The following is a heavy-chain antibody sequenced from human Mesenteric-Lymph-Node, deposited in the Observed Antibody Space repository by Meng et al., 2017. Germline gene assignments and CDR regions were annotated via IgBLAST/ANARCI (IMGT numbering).Heavy chain of an antibody. V-gene: IGHV4-34*01. D-gene: IGHD3/OR15-3a*01. CDR3: VRENWTSNN. Sequence: QVQPPQCGAGLVTPSQTLSLTCDVYDGTFNAEQGTGSRQPPGKGREWIGEINHSGSTHYDPSLNGRVTISMETSKNQFSLTLSSVTAADTAVYYCVRENWTSNNWGQGTLVTVSS. CDR2: INHSGST. CDR1: DGTFNAEQ. J-gene: IGHJ4*02.